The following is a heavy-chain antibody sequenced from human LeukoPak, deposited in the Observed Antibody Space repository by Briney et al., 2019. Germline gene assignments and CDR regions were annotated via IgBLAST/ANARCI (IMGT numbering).Heavy chain of an antibody. CDR3: ARDVYCSSTSCLMDYYFDY. D-gene: IGHD2-2*01. CDR2: IYHSGST. V-gene: IGHV4-38-2*02. J-gene: IGHJ4*02. Sequence: SETLSLTCTVSGYSISSGYYWGWIRQPPGKGLEWIGSIYHSGSTYYNPSLKSRVTISVDTSKNQFSLKLSSVTAADTAVYYCARDVYCSSTSCLMDYYFDYWGQGTLVTVSS. CDR1: GYSISSGYY.